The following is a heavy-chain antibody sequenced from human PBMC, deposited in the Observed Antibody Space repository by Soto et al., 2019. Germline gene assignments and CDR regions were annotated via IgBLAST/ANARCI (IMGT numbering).Heavy chain of an antibody. J-gene: IGHJ6*02. D-gene: IGHD2-2*01. CDR2: IYYSGST. CDR3: ARSPVVPAAMSDYYYGMDV. CDR1: GGSISSSSYY. Sequence: SETLSLTCTVSGGSISSSSYYWGWIRQPPGKGLEWIGSIYYSGSTYYNPSLKSRVTISVDTSKNQFSLKLSSVTAADTAVYYCARSPVVPAAMSDYYYGMDVWGQGTTVT. V-gene: IGHV4-39*01.